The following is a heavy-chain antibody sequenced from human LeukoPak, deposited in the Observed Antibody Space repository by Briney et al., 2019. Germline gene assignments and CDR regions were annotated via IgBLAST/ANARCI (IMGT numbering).Heavy chain of an antibody. J-gene: IGHJ4*02. V-gene: IGHV3-74*01. Sequence: PGGSLRLSCAASGFTFSTYWMHWVRQPPGKGLVWLSRISTDGRSTNYADSGKGRYSISRENARNTLYLQMNSLRDEDTAVYYCLRDLIRGDQGTLVTVSS. D-gene: IGHD3-10*01. CDR2: ISTDGRST. CDR3: LRDLIR. CDR1: GFTFSTYW.